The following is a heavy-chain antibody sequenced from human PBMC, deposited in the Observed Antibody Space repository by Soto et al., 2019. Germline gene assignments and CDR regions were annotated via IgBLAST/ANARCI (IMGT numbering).Heavy chain of an antibody. J-gene: IGHJ4*02. Sequence: GGSLRLSCAASGFTFSSYWMHWVRQTPGKGLVWVSRIKTDGSYTDYADSVKGRFTISRDNSKNTLYLQMNSLRAEDTAVYYCARDGGSGGVDYWGQGTLVTVSS. CDR1: GFTFSSYW. D-gene: IGHD2-15*01. CDR2: IKTDGSYT. CDR3: ARDGGSGGVDY. V-gene: IGHV3-74*01.